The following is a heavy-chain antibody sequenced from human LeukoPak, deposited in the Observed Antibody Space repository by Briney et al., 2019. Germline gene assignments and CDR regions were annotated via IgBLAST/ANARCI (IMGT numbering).Heavy chain of an antibody. D-gene: IGHD5-18*01. CDR1: DGSISSNSYY. Sequence: ETLSLTCTVSDGSISSNSYYWGWIRQPPGKGLEWIGSISYSGRTYYNPSLESRVTISVDASKNQFSLELNSVTAADTAVYYCAREDTAMVTMPNHPDYWGQGTLVTVSP. CDR2: ISYSGRT. J-gene: IGHJ4*02. V-gene: IGHV4-39*02. CDR3: AREDTAMVTMPNHPDY.